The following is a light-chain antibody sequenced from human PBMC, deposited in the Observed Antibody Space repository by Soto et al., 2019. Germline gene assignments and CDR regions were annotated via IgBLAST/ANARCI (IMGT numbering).Light chain of an antibody. CDR1: QSVNSNY. CDR2: TTS. Sequence: EIVMTQSPATLSVSPGERATLSCRASQSVNSNYLAWYQRKAGQAPRLLIHTTSTRATDIPDRFSGSGSGTDFTLTISRLEPEDFAVYYCQQCGGSPLFSFGPGTRVDI. V-gene: IGKV3-20*01. CDR3: QQCGGSPLFS. J-gene: IGKJ3*01.